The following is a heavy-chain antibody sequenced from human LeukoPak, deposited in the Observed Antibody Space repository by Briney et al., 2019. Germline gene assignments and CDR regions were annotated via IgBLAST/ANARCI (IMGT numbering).Heavy chain of an antibody. D-gene: IGHD5-24*01. CDR2: FDPEDGET. CDR1: GYTFTSYA. V-gene: IGHV1-24*01. J-gene: IGHJ4*02. Sequence: ASVKVSCKASGYTFTSYAMNWVRQAPGQGLEWMGGFDPEDGETIYAQKFQGRVTMTEDTSTDTAYMELSSLRSEDTAVYYCATVQKMATTPFDYWGQGTLVTVSS. CDR3: ATVQKMATTPFDY.